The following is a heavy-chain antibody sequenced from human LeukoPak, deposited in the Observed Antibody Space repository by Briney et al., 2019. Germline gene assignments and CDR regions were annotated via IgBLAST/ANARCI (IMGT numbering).Heavy chain of an antibody. V-gene: IGHV5-51*01. J-gene: IGHJ3*02. Sequence: GASLQTSCKGSGYSFTTYWIGWVRRMPAKGLEYMGVINPCDSDTRYNPSFQSQVTISVDKSVSTAYLQLSSLKASDTALYYCASPRVGATAFDIWGEGKLVTVSS. CDR2: INPCDSDT. D-gene: IGHD1-26*01. CDR3: ASPRVGATAFDI. CDR1: GYSFTTYW.